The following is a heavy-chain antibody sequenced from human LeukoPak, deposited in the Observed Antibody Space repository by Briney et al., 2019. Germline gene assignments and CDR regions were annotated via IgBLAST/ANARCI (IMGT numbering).Heavy chain of an antibody. CDR2: INSDASST. CDR3: ASRNTYYYYGIDV. D-gene: IGHD1-14*01. V-gene: IGHV3-74*01. J-gene: IGHJ6*02. Sequence: GGSLRLSCAASGFTFSSYWMHWVRQAPGKGLVWVSHINSDASSTGYADSVKGRFTISRDNAKNTLYPQMNSLRAEDTAVYYCASRNTYYYYGIDVWGQGTTVTVSS. CDR1: GFTFSSYW.